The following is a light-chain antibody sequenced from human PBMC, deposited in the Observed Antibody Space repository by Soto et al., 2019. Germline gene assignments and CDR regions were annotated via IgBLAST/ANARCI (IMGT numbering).Light chain of an antibody. CDR1: QTISSW. CDR2: AAS. J-gene: IGKJ5*01. Sequence: DIQLTQSPYTLSGSVGDRVTLTCRASQTISSWLAWYQQKPGKAPKLLIYAASNLQSGVPARFSGSGSGTDFTLTISSLQPEDFATYYCQQANSFPITFGQGTRLEIK. CDR3: QQANSFPIT. V-gene: IGKV1-12*01.